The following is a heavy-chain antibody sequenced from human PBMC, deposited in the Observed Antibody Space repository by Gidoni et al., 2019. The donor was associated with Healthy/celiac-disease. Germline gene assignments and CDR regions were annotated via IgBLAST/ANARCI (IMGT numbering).Heavy chain of an antibody. J-gene: IGHJ6*02. Sequence: QVQLQESGPGLVKPSETLSLTCTVSGGSISSYYWSWIRQPPGKELEWIGYIYYSGSTNYNPSLKSRVTISVDTSKNQFSLKLSSVTAADTAVYYCARAAPVGGSYYYYGMDVWGQGTTVTVSS. CDR3: ARAAPVGGSYYYYGMDV. D-gene: IGHD3-10*01. CDR2: IYYSGST. V-gene: IGHV4-59*01. CDR1: GGSISSYY.